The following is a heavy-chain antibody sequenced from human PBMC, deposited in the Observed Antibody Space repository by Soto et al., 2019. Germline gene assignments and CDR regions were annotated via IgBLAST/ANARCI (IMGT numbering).Heavy chain of an antibody. D-gene: IGHD3-22*01. CDR3: ARDVYYYDYGGQEGQDFEI. CDR2: IHYTGST. V-gene: IGHV4-59*01. J-gene: IGHJ3*02. Sequence: SETLSLTCSVSGDSISGYYWSWIRQPPGKGLEWIGYIHYTGSTNYNPSLTSRVVISVDTSKNQLSLRLNSLSAADTAVYYCARDVYYYDYGGQEGQDFEIWRQGRMVT. CDR1: GDSISGYY.